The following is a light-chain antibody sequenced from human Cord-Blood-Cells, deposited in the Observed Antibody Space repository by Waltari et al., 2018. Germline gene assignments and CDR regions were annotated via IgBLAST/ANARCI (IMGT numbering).Light chain of an antibody. J-gene: IGKJ5*01. CDR3: QQRSTWPIT. Sequence: EIVLTHSPATLSLSPGERATISCRASQSISSYLAWYQQKPGQAPRLLIYEASNRAAVNPARFSGSGSGTDFTLTSSRLEPKYFAVYYCQQRSTWPITFGQATRLEIK. CDR2: EAS. V-gene: IGKV3-11*01. CDR1: QSISSY.